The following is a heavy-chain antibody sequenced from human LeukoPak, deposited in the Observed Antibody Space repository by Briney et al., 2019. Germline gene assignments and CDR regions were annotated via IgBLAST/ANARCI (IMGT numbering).Heavy chain of an antibody. D-gene: IGHD3-10*01. V-gene: IGHV3-30-3*01. CDR2: ISYDGSNK. Sequence: PGGSLRLSCAASGFTFSSYAMHWVRQAPGKGLEWVAVISYDGSNKYYADSVKGRFTISRDNSKNTLYLQMNSLRAEDTAVYYCARDGFYGSGSYHQIRRNDAFDIWGQGTMVTVSS. CDR3: ARDGFYGSGSYHQIRRNDAFDI. J-gene: IGHJ3*02. CDR1: GFTFSSYA.